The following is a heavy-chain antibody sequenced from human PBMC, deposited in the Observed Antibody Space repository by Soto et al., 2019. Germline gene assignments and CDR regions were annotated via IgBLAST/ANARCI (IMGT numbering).Heavy chain of an antibody. Sequence: SETLSLTCNVSGGSISSSRSYWAWIRQPPGKGLEWIGKINHSGSTNYNPSLKSRVTISVDTSKNQFSLKLSSVTAADTAVYYCARHGYSSSWYPLDYWGQGTLVTVSS. D-gene: IGHD6-13*01. CDR3: ARHGYSSSWYPLDY. CDR2: INHSGST. CDR1: GGSISSSRSY. J-gene: IGHJ4*02. V-gene: IGHV4-39*01.